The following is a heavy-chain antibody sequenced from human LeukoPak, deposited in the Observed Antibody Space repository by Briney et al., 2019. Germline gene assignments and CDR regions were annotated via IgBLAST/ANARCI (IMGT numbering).Heavy chain of an antibody. CDR3: ATLTPPITMVRGGNNWFDP. CDR2: IYYSGST. J-gene: IGHJ5*02. Sequence: PSETLSLTCTVSGGSISSSSYYWGWIRQPPGKGLEWIGSIYYSGSTYYNPSLKSRVTISVDTSKNQFSLKLSSVTAADTAVYYCATLTPPITMVRGGNNWFDPWGQGTLVTVSS. D-gene: IGHD3-10*01. V-gene: IGHV4-39*07. CDR1: GGSISSSSYY.